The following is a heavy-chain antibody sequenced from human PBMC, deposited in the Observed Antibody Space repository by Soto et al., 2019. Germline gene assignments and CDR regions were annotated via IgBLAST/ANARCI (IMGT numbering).Heavy chain of an antibody. V-gene: IGHV2-5*02. J-gene: IGHJ2*01. CDR2: IYWDDDK. D-gene: IGHD1-26*01. Sequence: QITLNESGPPLVKPTQTLTLTCTFSGFSLGTYGVGVGWIRQPPGKALEWLALIYWDDDKRYSPSLKSRLTLAQDTSKRPVFLTLTHMDPVDTATYYCAHRGGGIVDWYFDLWGRGTPVIVSS. CDR3: AHRGGGIVDWYFDL. CDR1: GFSLGTYGVG.